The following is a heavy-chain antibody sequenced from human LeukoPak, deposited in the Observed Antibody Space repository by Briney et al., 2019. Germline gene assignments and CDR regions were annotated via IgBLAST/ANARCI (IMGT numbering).Heavy chain of an antibody. CDR1: GFTFSSSA. CDR2: ISGSGTGT. V-gene: IGHV3-23*01. Sequence: GGSLRLSCAASGFTFSSSAMSWVRQAPGKGLYWVSAISGSGTGTYYADSVKGRFTISRDNSKNTLYLQMNSLRSEDTAVYYCAKEGGTGTRFDYWGQGTLVTVSS. CDR3: AKEGGTGTRFDY. D-gene: IGHD1-7*01. J-gene: IGHJ4*02.